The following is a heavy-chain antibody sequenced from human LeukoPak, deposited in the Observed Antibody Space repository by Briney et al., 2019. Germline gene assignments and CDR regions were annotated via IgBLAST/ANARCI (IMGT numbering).Heavy chain of an antibody. J-gene: IGHJ4*02. CDR2: ISSSSSYV. V-gene: IGHV3-21*01. CDR3: ARHKTHDLTGYSSSWYGRPSADFDY. D-gene: IGHD6-13*01. Sequence: GGSLRLSCAASGFTFSSYSMNWVRQAPGKGLEWVSSISSSSSYVYYADSVKGRFTISRDNSKNTLYLQMNSLRAEDTAVYYCARHKTHDLTGYSSSWYGRPSADFDYWGQGTLVTVSS. CDR1: GFTFSSYS.